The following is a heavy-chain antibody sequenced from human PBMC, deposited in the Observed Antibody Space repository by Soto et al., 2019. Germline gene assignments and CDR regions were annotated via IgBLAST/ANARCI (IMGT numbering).Heavy chain of an antibody. V-gene: IGHV4-34*01. Sequence: SETLSLTCAGYGGSFSGCYWRWILQTPGKGLEWIGEINHSGGTNYNPSLKSRVTISVDTSKNQFSLRLSSVTAADTAVYYCARGATTVEYYYHYGVDVWGQGTTVTVSS. D-gene: IGHD4-17*01. J-gene: IGHJ6*02. CDR3: ARGATTVEYYYHYGVDV. CDR2: INHSGGT. CDR1: GGSFSGCY.